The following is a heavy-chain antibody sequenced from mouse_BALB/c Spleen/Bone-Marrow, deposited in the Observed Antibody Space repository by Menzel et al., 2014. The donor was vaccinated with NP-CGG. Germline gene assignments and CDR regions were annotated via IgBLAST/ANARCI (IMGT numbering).Heavy chain of an antibody. J-gene: IGHJ3*01. D-gene: IGHD2-4*01. CDR1: GFTFSDYY. V-gene: IGHV5-12*02. Sequence: EVQRVESGGGLVQPGGSLKLSCATSGFTFSDYYMYWVRQTLEKRLEWVAYISNGGGSTYYPDTVKGRFTISRDNAKNTLYLQMSRLKSEDTAMYYCARHNYDETWFAYWGQGTLVTVSA. CDR3: ARHNYDETWFAY. CDR2: ISNGGGST.